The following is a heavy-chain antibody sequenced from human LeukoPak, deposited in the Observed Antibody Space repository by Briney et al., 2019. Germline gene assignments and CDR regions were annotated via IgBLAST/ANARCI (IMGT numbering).Heavy chain of an antibody. CDR3: ARSGGLYGDCNY. J-gene: IGHJ4*02. D-gene: IGHD4-17*01. V-gene: IGHV1-46*01. CDR2: INPSGGST. Sequence: ASVKDSCKASGYTFTSYYMHWVRQAPGQGLEWMGIINPSGGSTSYAQKFQGRVTMTRDTSTSTVYMELSSLRSEDTAVYYCARSGGLYGDCNYWGQGTLVTVSS. CDR1: GYTFTSYY.